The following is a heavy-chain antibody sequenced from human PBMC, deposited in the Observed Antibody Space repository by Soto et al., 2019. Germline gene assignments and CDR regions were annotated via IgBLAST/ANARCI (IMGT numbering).Heavy chain of an antibody. V-gene: IGHV3-7*01. J-gene: IGHJ6*02. Sequence: PEGSLRLSCAASGFTFSSYWMSWVRQAPGKGLEWVANIKQDGSEKYYVDSVKGRFTISRDNAKNSLYLQMNSLRAEDTAVYYCARSIAALLFGMDVWGQGTTVTVSS. D-gene: IGHD6-6*01. CDR3: ARSIAALLFGMDV. CDR2: IKQDGSEK. CDR1: GFTFSSYW.